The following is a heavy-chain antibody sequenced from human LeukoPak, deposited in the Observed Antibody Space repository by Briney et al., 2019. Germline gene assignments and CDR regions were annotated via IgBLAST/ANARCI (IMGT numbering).Heavy chain of an antibody. V-gene: IGHV4-4*09. CDR2: IYTSGSA. CDR3: AKHNYYGPESPPGFDP. Sequence: SETLSLTSTVSRGSIGSYYWSWIRQPPGKGLEWIGYIYTSGSANYNPSFRSRVTISVDTSKNQFSLKLTSVTAADTAVYYCAKHNYYGPESPPGFDPWGQGTLVTVSS. J-gene: IGHJ5*02. CDR1: RGSIGSYY. D-gene: IGHD3-10*01.